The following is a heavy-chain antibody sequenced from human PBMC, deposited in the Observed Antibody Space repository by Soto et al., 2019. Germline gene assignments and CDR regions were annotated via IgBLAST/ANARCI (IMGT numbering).Heavy chain of an antibody. J-gene: IGHJ6*03. CDR3: AITYYDILTGYPDGPTYYMDV. V-gene: IGHV4-34*08. Sequence: SETMSLTCAVDGGKFRGYCLSWIRKTPGKGLEWIGEINHSGSTNYNPSLKSRVTISVDTSKNQFSLKLSSVTAADTAVYYCAITYYDILTGYPDGPTYYMDVWGKGTTVTVSS. CDR1: GGKFRGYC. D-gene: IGHD3-9*01. CDR2: INHSGST.